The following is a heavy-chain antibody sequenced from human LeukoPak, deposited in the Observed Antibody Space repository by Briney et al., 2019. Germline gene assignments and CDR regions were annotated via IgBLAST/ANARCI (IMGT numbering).Heavy chain of an antibody. Sequence: HPGGSLRLSCAASGFTFSSSWINWVRQAPGKGLEWVANIKQDRTEKYYVDSVKGRFTISRDNAKSSLYLQMNSLRAEDTAVYYCARLREIPIFGVVTKSTSYFDYWGQGTLVTVSS. CDR1: GFTFSSSW. D-gene: IGHD3-3*01. CDR3: ARLREIPIFGVVTKSTSYFDY. CDR2: IKQDRTEK. V-gene: IGHV3-7*01. J-gene: IGHJ4*02.